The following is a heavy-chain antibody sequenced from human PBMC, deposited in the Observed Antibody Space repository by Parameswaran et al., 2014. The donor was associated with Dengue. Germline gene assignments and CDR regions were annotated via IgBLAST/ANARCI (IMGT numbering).Heavy chain of an antibody. D-gene: IGHD3-10*01. J-gene: IGHJ4*02. V-gene: IGHV4-31*02. CDR3: ARAQYGEVDY. Sequence: VRQAPGKGLEWIGYIYYSGSTYYNPSLKSRVTISVDTSKNQFSLKLSSVTAADTAVYYCARAQYGEVDYWGQGTLVTVSS. CDR2: IYYSGST.